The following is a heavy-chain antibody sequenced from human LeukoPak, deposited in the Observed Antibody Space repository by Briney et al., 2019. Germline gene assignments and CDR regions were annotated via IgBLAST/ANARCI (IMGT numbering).Heavy chain of an antibody. CDR3: ASSADILTGYSATYYYYYGMDV. V-gene: IGHV3-30-3*01. J-gene: IGHJ6*02. Sequence: GGSLRLSCAASGFTFSSYAMHWVRQAPGKGLEWVAVISYDGSNKYYADSVKGRFTISRDNSKNTLYLQMNSLRAEDTAVYYCASSADILTGYSATYYYYYGMDVWRQGTTVTVSS. D-gene: IGHD3-9*01. CDR2: ISYDGSNK. CDR1: GFTFSSYA.